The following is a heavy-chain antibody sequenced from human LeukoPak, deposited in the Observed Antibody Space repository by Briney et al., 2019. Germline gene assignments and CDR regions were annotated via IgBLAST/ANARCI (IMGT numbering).Heavy chain of an antibody. V-gene: IGHV1-46*01. D-gene: IGHD4-17*01. CDR2: INPSGGST. Sequence: ASVKVSCKASGYTFTSYYMHWVRQAPGQGLEWMGIINPSGGSTSYAQKFQGRVTMTRDTSTITVYMELSSLRSEDTAVYYCARRDTATGGHYGMDVWGQGTTVTVSS. CDR1: GYTFTSYY. J-gene: IGHJ6*02. CDR3: ARRDTATGGHYGMDV.